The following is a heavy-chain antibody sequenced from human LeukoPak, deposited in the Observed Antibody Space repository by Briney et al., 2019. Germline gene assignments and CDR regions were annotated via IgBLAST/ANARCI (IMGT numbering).Heavy chain of an antibody. Sequence: PGGSLRLSCTASGFTLSSHGMHWVRQAPGKGLEWVAVIPYDGRNEYYADSMRGRFTVSRDNSKNTLYLQMNSVRAEDTAVYYCATDSPYSYADLWGRGTLVTVSS. CDR1: GFTLSSHG. D-gene: IGHD5-18*01. CDR3: ATDSPYSYADL. J-gene: IGHJ2*01. CDR2: IPYDGRNE. V-gene: IGHV3-30*03.